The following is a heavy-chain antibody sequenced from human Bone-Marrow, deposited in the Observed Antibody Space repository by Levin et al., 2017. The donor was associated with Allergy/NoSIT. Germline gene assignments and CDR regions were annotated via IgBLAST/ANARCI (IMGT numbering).Heavy chain of an antibody. CDR1: GASMNTSY. V-gene: IGHV4-59*01. J-gene: IGHJ4*02. Sequence: SQTLSLTCSVSGASMNTSYWSWVRQAPEKGLEWIGYINYSGNTNYNPSLKSRVTMSVDTSKNQFSLKLTSVTAADTAIYYCARDDEAHFPPDLDYWGQGTLVTVSS. D-gene: IGHD2/OR15-2a*01. CDR3: ARDDEAHFPPDLDY. CDR2: INYSGNT.